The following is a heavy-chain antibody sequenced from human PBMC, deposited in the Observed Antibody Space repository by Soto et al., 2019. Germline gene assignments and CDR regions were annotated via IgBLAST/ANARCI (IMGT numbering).Heavy chain of an antibody. D-gene: IGHD3-9*01. CDR1: GFTFSSYS. CDR2: ISSSSSYI. J-gene: IGHJ3*02. V-gene: IGHV3-21*01. Sequence: GGSLRLSCAASGFTFSSYSMNWVRQAPGKGLEWVSSISSSSSYIYYADSVKGRFTISRDNAKNSLYLQMNSLRAEDTAVYYCARDVQNYDIHDAFDIWGQGTMVTVSS. CDR3: ARDVQNYDIHDAFDI.